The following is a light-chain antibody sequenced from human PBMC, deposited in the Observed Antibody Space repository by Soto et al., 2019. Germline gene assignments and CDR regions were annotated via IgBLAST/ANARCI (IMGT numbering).Light chain of an antibody. Sequence: EIVLTQSPGTLSLSPGKRATLSCRASQSISSSYLAWYQQRPGQAHRLLIYGASSRATGIQDRFSGSGSGTDFTLTIRSLEPEDFAVYYCKQRSDWPITFGQGTRLEIK. CDR2: GAS. V-gene: IGKV3D-20*02. J-gene: IGKJ5*01. CDR1: QSISSSY. CDR3: KQRSDWPIT.